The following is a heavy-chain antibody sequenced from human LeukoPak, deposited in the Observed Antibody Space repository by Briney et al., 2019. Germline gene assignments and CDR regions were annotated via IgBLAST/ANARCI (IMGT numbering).Heavy chain of an antibody. V-gene: IGHV4-39*07. CDR3: ARSDGYGLVDI. D-gene: IGHD3-10*01. J-gene: IGHJ3*02. CDR2: IYSSGSP. Sequence: PSETLSLTCSGSGASISSGRNYWGWIPQPPEKKLEGIWDIYSSGSPYYNSSLQSRVIIIIDTPKNHFSLTLSSVTAADTAVYYCARSDGYGLVDIWGQGTMVTVSS. CDR1: GASISSGRNY.